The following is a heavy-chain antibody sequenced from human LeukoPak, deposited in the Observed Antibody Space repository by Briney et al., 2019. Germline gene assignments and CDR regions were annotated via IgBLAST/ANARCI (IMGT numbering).Heavy chain of an antibody. Sequence: GGSLRLSCAASGFTFSSYSMTWVRQAPGKGLEWVSSISSSSSYIYYADSVKGRFTISRDNAKNSLYLQMNSLRAEDTAVYYCARGAPRRWYSGSYDYYYGMDVWGQGTTVTVSS. J-gene: IGHJ6*02. V-gene: IGHV3-21*01. CDR3: ARGAPRRWYSGSYDYYYGMDV. D-gene: IGHD1-26*01. CDR1: GFTFSSYS. CDR2: ISSSSSYI.